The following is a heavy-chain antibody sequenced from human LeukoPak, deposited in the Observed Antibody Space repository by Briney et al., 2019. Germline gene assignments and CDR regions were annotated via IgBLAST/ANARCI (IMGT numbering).Heavy chain of an antibody. CDR3: ARVEGVYSSSWDYYYYMDV. CDR1: GFTFSSYA. J-gene: IGHJ6*03. Sequence: GGSLRLSCAASGFTFSSYAMHWVRQAPGKGLEWVAVISYDGSNKYYADSVKGRFTISRDNSKNTLYLQMNSLRAEDTAVYYCARVEGVYSSSWDYYYYMDVWGKGTTVTVSS. D-gene: IGHD6-13*01. CDR2: ISYDGSNK. V-gene: IGHV3-30-3*01.